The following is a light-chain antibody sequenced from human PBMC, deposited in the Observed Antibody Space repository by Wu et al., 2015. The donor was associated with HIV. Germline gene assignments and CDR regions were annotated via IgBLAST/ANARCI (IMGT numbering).Light chain of an antibody. V-gene: IGKV1-39*01. J-gene: IGKJ1*01. Sequence: DIQMTQSPSSLSASVGDRVTITCRASQSISSYLNWYQQKPGKAPKVLIYAASSLQSGVPSRFSGSGSGTDFTLTISSLQPEDFATYYCQQSYSTPPTFGQGPRWKSN. CDR1: QSISSY. CDR2: AAS. CDR3: QQSYSTPPT.